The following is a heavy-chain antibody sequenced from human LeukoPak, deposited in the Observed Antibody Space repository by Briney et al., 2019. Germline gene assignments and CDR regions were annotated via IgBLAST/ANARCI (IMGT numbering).Heavy chain of an antibody. V-gene: IGHV3-21*01. D-gene: IGHD3-9*01. CDR2: ISSKSRYI. CDR1: GFTFSSYS. J-gene: IGHJ5*01. Sequence: GGSLRLSCVVSGFTFSSYSINWVRQAPGKGLEWVSSISSKSRYIYYADSVKGRFTISRDNAKNSLSLQMNSLSGEDTALYYCARDAGTLESGNSDWSLNWFDSWGQGTLVTVSS. CDR3: ARDAGTLESGNSDWSLNWFDS.